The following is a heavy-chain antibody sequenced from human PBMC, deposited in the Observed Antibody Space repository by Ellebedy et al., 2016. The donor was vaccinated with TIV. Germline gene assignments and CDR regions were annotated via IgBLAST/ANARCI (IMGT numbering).Heavy chain of an antibody. D-gene: IGHD6-13*01. CDR3: ASSSPSNPAFEH. Sequence: PGGSLRLSCAASGLAVSDNYISWVRQAPGKGLEWVSVIYRGGSSYYADSVKGRFTISRDNSKNTLFLEMNSLEAGDTAVYYCASSSPSNPAFEHWGRGTVVTVSS. J-gene: IGHJ4*02. CDR1: GLAVSDNY. V-gene: IGHV3-53*01. CDR2: IYRGGSS.